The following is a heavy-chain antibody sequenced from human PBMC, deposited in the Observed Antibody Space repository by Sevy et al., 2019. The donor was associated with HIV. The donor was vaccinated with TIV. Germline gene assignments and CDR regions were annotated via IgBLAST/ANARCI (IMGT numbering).Heavy chain of an antibody. Sequence: GGSLRLSCAASGFTFSTYTMNWVRQAPGKGLEGVSGISGSGGSTYQADSEKGRFTISRDNSKNTLYLQMNSLRAEDTAVYYCAKGDRTFYGMDVWGQGTTVTVSS. CDR3: AKGDRTFYGMDV. D-gene: IGHD2-15*01. CDR1: GFTFSTYT. J-gene: IGHJ6*02. CDR2: ISGSGGST. V-gene: IGHV3-23*01.